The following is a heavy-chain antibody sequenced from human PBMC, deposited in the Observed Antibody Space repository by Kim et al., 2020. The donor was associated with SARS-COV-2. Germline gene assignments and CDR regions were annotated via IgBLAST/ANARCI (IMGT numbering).Heavy chain of an antibody. CDR1: GFTFSSYG. D-gene: IGHD2-15*01. J-gene: IGHJ6*02. V-gene: IGHV3-30*18. CDR3: AKVSFSIVVVVADYYGMDV. Sequence: GGSLRLSCAASGFTFSSYGMHGVRQAPGKWLEWVAVISYDGSNKYYADSVKGRFTISRDNSKNTLYLQMNSLRAEDTAVYYCAKVSFSIVVVVADYYGMDVWGQGTTVTISS. CDR2: ISYDGSNK.